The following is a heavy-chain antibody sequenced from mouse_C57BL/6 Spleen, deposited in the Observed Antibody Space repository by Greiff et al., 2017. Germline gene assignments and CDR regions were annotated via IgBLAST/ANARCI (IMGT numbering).Heavy chain of an antibody. V-gene: IGHV1-55*01. CDR1: GYTFTSYW. CDR2: IYPGSGST. J-gene: IGHJ4*01. CDR3: ARGRATSHAMDY. Sequence: QVQLQQSGAELVKPGASVKMSCKASGYTFTSYWITWVKQRPGQGLEWIGDIYPGSGSTNYNEKFKSKATLTVDTSSSTAYMQLSSLTSEDSAVYYCARGRATSHAMDYWGQGTSVTVSS. D-gene: IGHD3-1*01.